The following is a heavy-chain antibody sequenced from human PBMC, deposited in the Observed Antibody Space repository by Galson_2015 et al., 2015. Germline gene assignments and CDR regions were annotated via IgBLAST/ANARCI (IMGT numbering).Heavy chain of an antibody. CDR1: GFPFSSYS. V-gene: IGHV3-48*02. D-gene: IGHD6-19*01. CDR3: ARDLYSSGTLADY. CDR2: ISGSSSTI. J-gene: IGHJ4*02. Sequence: SLRLSCAASGFPFSSYSMSWVRQAPGKGLEWVSYISGSSSTIYYADSVKGRFTISRDNAKNSLYLQINSLRDEDTAVYYCARDLYSSGTLADYWGQGTLVTVSS.